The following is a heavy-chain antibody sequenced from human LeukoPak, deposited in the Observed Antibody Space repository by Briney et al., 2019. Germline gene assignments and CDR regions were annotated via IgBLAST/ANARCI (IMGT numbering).Heavy chain of an antibody. CDR2: INPNSGGT. J-gene: IGHJ4*02. CDR3: ARVPALVGALDY. Sequence: ASVKVSCKASGYTFTGYYMHWVRQAPGQGLEWMGWINPNSGGTNYAQKFQGRVTMTRDTSTSTAYMELSRLRSDDTAVYYCARVPALVGALDYWGQGTLVTVSS. D-gene: IGHD1-26*01. CDR1: GYTFTGYY. V-gene: IGHV1-2*02.